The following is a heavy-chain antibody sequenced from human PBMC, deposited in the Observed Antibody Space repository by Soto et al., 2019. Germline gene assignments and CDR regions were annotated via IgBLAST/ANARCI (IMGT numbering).Heavy chain of an antibody. CDR3: ARDWRDGYNHCFDY. CDR1: GFTFSSYW. Sequence: HPGGSLRLSCAASGFTFSSYWMSWVRQAPGKGLEWVANIKQDGSESYYVDSVKGRFTISRDNAKNSLYLQMSRLRADDTAVYYCARDWRDGYNHCFDYWGQGALVTVSS. D-gene: IGHD5-12*01. V-gene: IGHV3-7*05. CDR2: IKQDGSES. J-gene: IGHJ4*02.